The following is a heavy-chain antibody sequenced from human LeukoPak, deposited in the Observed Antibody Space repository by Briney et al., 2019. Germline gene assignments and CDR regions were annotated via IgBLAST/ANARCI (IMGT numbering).Heavy chain of an antibody. J-gene: IGHJ4*02. CDR2: ISNSGGRT. Sequence: QPGGSLRLSCAASGFTFSSYAMSWVRQAPGKGLEWVSSISNSGGRTFYTDSMKGRFTISRDNSKITLYLQMNSLRAEDTAVYYCAKSYNGYESKPDYWGQGTLVTVSS. V-gene: IGHV3-23*01. D-gene: IGHD5-12*01. CDR1: GFTFSSYA. CDR3: AKSYNGYESKPDY.